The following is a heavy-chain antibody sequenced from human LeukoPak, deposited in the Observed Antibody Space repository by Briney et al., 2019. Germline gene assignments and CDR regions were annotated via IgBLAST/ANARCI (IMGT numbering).Heavy chain of an antibody. J-gene: IGHJ6*03. CDR3: ARVGADIVVDYYYYYMDV. CDR1: GFTFSSYG. Sequence: GRSLRFSCAASGFTFSSYGMHWVRQAPGKGLEWVAVIWYDGSNKYYADSVKGRFTISRDNSKNTLYLQMNSLRAEDTAVYYCARVGADIVVDYYYYYMDVWGKGTTVTVSS. CDR2: IWYDGSNK. V-gene: IGHV3-33*01. D-gene: IGHD2-2*01.